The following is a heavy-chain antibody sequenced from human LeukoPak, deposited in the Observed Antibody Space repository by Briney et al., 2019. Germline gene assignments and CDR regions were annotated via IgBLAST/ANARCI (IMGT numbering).Heavy chain of an antibody. CDR3: ARVPRIAVAGPSGVVY. Sequence: SETLSLTCSVSGFSISSAYYWGWVRQPPGKGLEWIGNIFHSGSTYYNPSLKSRVTISVDTSKNQFSLKLSSVTAADTAVYYCARVPRIAVAGPSGVVYWGQGTLVTVSS. D-gene: IGHD6-13*01. CDR2: IFHSGST. CDR1: GFSISSAYY. J-gene: IGHJ4*02. V-gene: IGHV4-38-2*02.